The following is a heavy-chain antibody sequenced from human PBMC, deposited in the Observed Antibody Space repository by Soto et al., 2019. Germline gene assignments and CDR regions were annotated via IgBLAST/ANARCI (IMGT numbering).Heavy chain of an antibody. D-gene: IGHD6-19*01. CDR1: GGSISSYY. CDR2: IYYSGST. Sequence: SETLSLTCTVSGGSISSYYWSWIRQPPGKGLEWIGYIYYSGSTNYNPSLKSRVTISVDTSKNQFSLKLSSVTAADTAVYYCARTRAGTGGYYYYGMDVWGQGTTVTVS. CDR3: ARTRAGTGGYYYYGMDV. V-gene: IGHV4-59*01. J-gene: IGHJ6*02.